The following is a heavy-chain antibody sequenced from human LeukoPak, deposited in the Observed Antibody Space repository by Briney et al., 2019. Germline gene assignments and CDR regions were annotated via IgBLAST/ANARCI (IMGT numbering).Heavy chain of an antibody. V-gene: IGHV3-23*01. CDR3: AKERLVDIVDPFVFDS. J-gene: IGHJ4*02. CDR1: GFTFSRRV. D-gene: IGHD5-12*01. CDR2: ISGSGGSE. Sequence: QPGGSLRLSCAASGFTFSRRVMTWVRQAPGKGLWWVSSISGSGGSEHYAESVKGRFSISRDSSTNTVFLQMNSLRAEDTGLYYCAKERLVDIVDPFVFDSWGQGTLVTVSS.